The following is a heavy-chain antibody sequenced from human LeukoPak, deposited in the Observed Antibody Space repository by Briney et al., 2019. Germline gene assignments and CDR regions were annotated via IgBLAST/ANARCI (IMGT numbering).Heavy chain of an antibody. CDR2: ISSSGSTI. CDR3: ARYYYGSANYYGMDV. V-gene: IGHV3-11*01. J-gene: IGHJ6*02. D-gene: IGHD3-10*01. CDR1: GFTFSDYY. Sequence: GGSLRLSCAASGFTFSDYYMSWIRQAPGKGLEWVSYISSSGSTIYYADSVKGRFTVSRDNAKNSLYLQMNSLRAEDTAVYYCARYYYGSANYYGMDVWGQGTTVTVSS.